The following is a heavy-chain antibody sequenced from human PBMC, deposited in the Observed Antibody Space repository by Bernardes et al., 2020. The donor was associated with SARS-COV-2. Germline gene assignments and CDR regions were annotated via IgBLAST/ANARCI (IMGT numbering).Heavy chain of an antibody. Sequence: GSLRLSCAASGFTFSNYNMNWVRQAPGKGLEWVSFISSSSSTIYYADSVKGRFTISRDNAKNSLYLQMNSLRDEDTAVYYCACGGSCYFDYWGQGTLVTVSS. CDR3: ACGGSCYFDY. CDR1: GFTFSNYN. J-gene: IGHJ4*02. V-gene: IGHV3-48*02. D-gene: IGHD2-15*01. CDR2: ISSSSSTI.